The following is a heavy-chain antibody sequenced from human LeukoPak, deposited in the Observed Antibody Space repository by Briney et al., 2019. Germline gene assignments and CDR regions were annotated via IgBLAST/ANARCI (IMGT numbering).Heavy chain of an antibody. CDR1: GFILSSYG. Sequence: GGSLTLPCARSGFILSSYGQSWARQAREEGLEWVSAISESGDRTYYADSVRGWFSISRDNSKNTLYLQMDTLRAEDTAVYYCAKRVPAAPTYYYMDVWGKGATVTVSS. J-gene: IGHJ6*03. CDR2: ISESGDRT. CDR3: AKRVPAAPTYYYMDV. V-gene: IGHV3-23*01. D-gene: IGHD2-2*01.